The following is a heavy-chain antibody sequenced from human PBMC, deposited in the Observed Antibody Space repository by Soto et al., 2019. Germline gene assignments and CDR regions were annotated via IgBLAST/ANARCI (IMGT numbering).Heavy chain of an antibody. V-gene: IGHV4-34*01. J-gene: IGHJ5*01. D-gene: IGHD3-22*01. CDR1: GGSFSGHS. CDR2: INHSGRV. CDR3: STRAYDTNGYYRFDP. Sequence: AETLSLTCAAYGGSFSGHSWTWIRQSPGKGLEWIGDINHSGRVNYSPSLKSRVTISLDTSKNQFSLTLSAVTAADTAMYYCSTRAYDTNGYYRFDPWGQGTLVTVSS.